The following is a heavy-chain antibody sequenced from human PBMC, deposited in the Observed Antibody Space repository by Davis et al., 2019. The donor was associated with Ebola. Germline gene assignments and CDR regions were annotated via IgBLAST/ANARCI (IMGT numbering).Heavy chain of an antibody. V-gene: IGHV1-2*02. CDR1: GYTFTGYY. CDR2: INPNSGGT. D-gene: IGHD3-3*01. Sequence: AASVKVSCKASGYTFTGYYMHWVRQAPGQGLEWMGWINPNSGGTNYAQKFQGRVTMTRDTSISTAYMELSRLRSDDTAVYYCARARITIFGVVIGNWFDPWGQGTLVTVSS. J-gene: IGHJ5*02. CDR3: ARARITIFGVVIGNWFDP.